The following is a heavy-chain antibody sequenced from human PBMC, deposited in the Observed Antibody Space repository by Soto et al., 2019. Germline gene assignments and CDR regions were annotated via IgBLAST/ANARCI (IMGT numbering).Heavy chain of an antibody. CDR2: VSHDGRNT. D-gene: IGHD6-19*01. Sequence: VQLVESGGGVVQPGRSLRLSCAASGFTFSDYAMHWVRQAPGKGLEWVAVVSHDGRNTHYADSVKGRFTISRDSSKNTVSLEMTSLRAEDTAGYYWAKGGRQWLVTSDFNYWGQGALGTVSS. V-gene: IGHV3-30*18. CDR3: AKGGRQWLVTSDFNY. CDR1: GFTFSDYA. J-gene: IGHJ4*02.